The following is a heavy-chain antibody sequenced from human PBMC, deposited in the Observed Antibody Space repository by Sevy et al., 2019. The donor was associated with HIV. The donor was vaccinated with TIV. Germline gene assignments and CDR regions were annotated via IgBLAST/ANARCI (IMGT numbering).Heavy chain of an antibody. J-gene: IGHJ4*02. CDR2: ISGSGGST. CDR1: GFTFSSYA. V-gene: IGHV3-23*01. D-gene: IGHD5-12*01. Sequence: GGSLRLSCAASGFTFSSYAMSWVRQAPGKGLEWVSAISGSGGSTYYADSVKGRFTISRDNSKNTLYLQMNSLRAEDTAVYYCAKDEKYSGYDWELDYWSQGTLVTVSS. CDR3: AKDEKYSGYDWELDY.